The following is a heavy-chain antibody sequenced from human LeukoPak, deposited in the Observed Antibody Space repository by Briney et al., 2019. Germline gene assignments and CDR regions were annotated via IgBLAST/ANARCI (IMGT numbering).Heavy chain of an antibody. CDR3: ARRYSSGRHGGWFDP. CDR1: GYTFTSYY. CDR2: INPSGGST. Sequence: ASVKVSCKASGYTFTSYYMHWVRQAPGQGLEWMGIINPSGGSTSYAQKFQGRVTMTRDMSTSTVYMELSSLRSEDTAVYYCARRYSSGRHGGWFDPWGQGTLVTVSS. D-gene: IGHD6-19*01. J-gene: IGHJ5*02. V-gene: IGHV1-46*01.